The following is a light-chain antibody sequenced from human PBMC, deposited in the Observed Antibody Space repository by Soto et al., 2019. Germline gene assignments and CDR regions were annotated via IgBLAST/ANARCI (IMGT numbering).Light chain of an antibody. Sequence: SYELTQPPSVSVSPGQTASITCSGDKLGHKFVCWYQQRPGQSPVLVIYQDSIRPSGFPERFSGSNSGNTATLTISGTQALDEADYYCQAWVNNTVIFGGGTKLTV. CDR2: QDS. J-gene: IGLJ2*01. CDR1: KLGHKF. V-gene: IGLV3-1*01. CDR3: QAWVNNTVI.